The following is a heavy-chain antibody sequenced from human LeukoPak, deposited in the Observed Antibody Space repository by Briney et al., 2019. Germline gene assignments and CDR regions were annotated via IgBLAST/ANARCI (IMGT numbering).Heavy chain of an antibody. CDR1: GFTFSSYG. CDR3: ARGSYYDSSAPDY. J-gene: IGHJ4*02. V-gene: IGHV3-33*01. CDR2: IWYDGSNK. D-gene: IGHD3-22*01. Sequence: GGSLRLSCAASGFTFSSYGMHWVRQAPGKGLEWVAVIWYDGSNKYYADSVKGRFTISRDNSKNTLYLQMNSLRAEDTAVYYCARGSYYDSSAPDYWGQGTLVTVSS.